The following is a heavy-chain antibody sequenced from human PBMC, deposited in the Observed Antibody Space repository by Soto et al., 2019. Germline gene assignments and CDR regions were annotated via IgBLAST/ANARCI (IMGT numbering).Heavy chain of an antibody. D-gene: IGHD2-15*01. CDR2: MSYDGRDK. J-gene: IGHJ4*02. CDR1: GFTFISYG. Sequence: QVQLVESGGGVVQPGRSLRLSCAASGFTFISYGMHWVRQAPGKGLEWLAVMSYDGRDKYYADSVRGRFTISRDNSKNTVYLQLNSLRVEDTAVYYCAKAQSGSWHEGYYFDNWGQGTLVTVSS. V-gene: IGHV3-30*18. CDR3: AKAQSGSWHEGYYFDN.